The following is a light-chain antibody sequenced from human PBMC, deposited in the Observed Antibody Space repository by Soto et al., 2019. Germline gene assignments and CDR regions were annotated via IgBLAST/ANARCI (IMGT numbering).Light chain of an antibody. CDR1: SSDFGRYTY. CDR3: TSYTSTSTPYV. CDR2: DVY. V-gene: IGLV2-14*01. Sequence: QSVLTQPASVSGSPGQSITISCAGTSSDFGRYTYVSWYQQHPGKAPKLIIYDVYNRPPGVSTRFSGSKSGNTASLTISGLQAEDGADYYCTSYTSTSTPYVFGGGTKVTVL. J-gene: IGLJ1*01.